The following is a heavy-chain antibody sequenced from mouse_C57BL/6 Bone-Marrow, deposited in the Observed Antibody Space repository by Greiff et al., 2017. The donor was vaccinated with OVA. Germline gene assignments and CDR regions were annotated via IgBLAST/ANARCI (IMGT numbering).Heavy chain of an antibody. CDR3: ARRSGTYFDC. J-gene: IGHJ2*01. CDR1: GFSLSTSGMG. D-gene: IGHD4-1*01. CDR2: IYWVDDK. Sequence: QVTLKVSGPGILQSSQTLSLTCSFSGFSLSTSGMGVSWLRQPSGKGLEWLAHIYWVDDKRYKPFPKSRLPNSKDTSSNQVFLKITSVDTADTATYYCARRSGTYFDCWGQGTTLTVSS. V-gene: IGHV8-12*01.